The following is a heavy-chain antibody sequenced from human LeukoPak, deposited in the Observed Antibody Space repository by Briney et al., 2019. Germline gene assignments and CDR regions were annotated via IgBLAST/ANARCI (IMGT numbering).Heavy chain of an antibody. D-gene: IGHD4-23*01. Sequence: PGGSLRLSCAASGLIFRSYAMHWVRQAPGKGLEWVAVISYDGSNKYYADSVKGRFTISRDNSKNTLYLQINSLRAHDTAVYYCARLTAARYGNSPPFDYWGQGTLVTVSS. V-gene: IGHV3-30*04. J-gene: IGHJ4*02. CDR3: ARLTAARYGNSPPFDY. CDR1: GLIFRSYA. CDR2: ISYDGSNK.